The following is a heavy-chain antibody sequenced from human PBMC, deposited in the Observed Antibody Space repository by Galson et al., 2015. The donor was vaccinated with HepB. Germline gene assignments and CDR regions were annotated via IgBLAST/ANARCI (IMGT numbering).Heavy chain of an antibody. J-gene: IGHJ6*02. Sequence: SLRLSCAASGFIFSSYSMNWVRQAPGKGLEWVSSIISSGTTMYYADSVKGRFAMSRDNATNAVYLQMNSLRDEDTAVYYCARERTYYYDTSGYPLKNYYYGMDVWGQGTTVTVSS. CDR2: IISSGTTM. CDR3: ARERTYYYDTSGYPLKNYYYGMDV. V-gene: IGHV3-48*02. CDR1: GFIFSSYS. D-gene: IGHD3-22*01.